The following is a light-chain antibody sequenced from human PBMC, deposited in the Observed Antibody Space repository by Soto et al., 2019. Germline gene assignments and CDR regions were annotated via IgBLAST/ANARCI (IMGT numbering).Light chain of an antibody. CDR3: QQYGSSGT. J-gene: IGKJ1*01. CDR1: QSVSNNY. Sequence: EIFLTQSPGTLSLSPGETATLSCSASQSVSNNYLAWYQQKPGQAPRLLIYGASNRATGIPDRFSGSGSGTDFTLTISRLEPEDFAVYYCQQYGSSGTFGQGTKVDIK. V-gene: IGKV3-20*01. CDR2: GAS.